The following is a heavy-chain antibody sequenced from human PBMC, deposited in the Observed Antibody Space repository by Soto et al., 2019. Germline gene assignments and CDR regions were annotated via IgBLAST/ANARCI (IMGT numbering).Heavy chain of an antibody. D-gene: IGHD5-12*01. CDR3: ARVQWYSGQDSNSFDP. CDR1: WDSFSSNNGS. J-gene: IGHJ5*02. Sequence: SQALSHTCAIAWDSFSSNNGSCTCIRQSPSRGLEWLGRTYYRSEWYNDYAVSLKSRIIINPDTSKNQFSLQINSVTPEDTAMYYCARVQWYSGQDSNSFDPWGQGTLVTVSS. V-gene: IGHV6-1*01. CDR2: TYYRSEWYN.